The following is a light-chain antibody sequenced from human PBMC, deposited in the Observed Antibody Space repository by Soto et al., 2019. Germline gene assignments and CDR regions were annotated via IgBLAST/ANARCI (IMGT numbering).Light chain of an antibody. CDR3: QQSSSWPIT. CDR1: QTVSIY. CDR2: DAS. J-gene: IGKJ5*01. Sequence: IVSTHSPATLSLSPGKRATLHCRASQTVSIYLAWYQQKPGQAPKLLIYDASNRPRGIPARFSGSGSGADFTLTITSLEPEDFAAYYCQQSSSWPITFGQGTRLEIK. V-gene: IGKV3-11*01.